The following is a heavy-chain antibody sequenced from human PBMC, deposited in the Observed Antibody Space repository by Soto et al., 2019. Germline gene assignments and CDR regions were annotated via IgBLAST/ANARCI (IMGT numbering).Heavy chain of an antibody. CDR2: ISYSGNT. CDR3: AREVTNWNRIGFQRKVVTRAGP. D-gene: IGHD1-20*01. Sequence: SETLSLTCTVSGDSISSWYYYWSWIRQPPGKGLEWIGYISYSGNTYYTPSLKSRVTISLDTSKNHFPLNLYSVTDADPAVSYCAREVTNWNRIGFQRKVVTRAGPWGPGILVTVSS. CDR1: GDSISSWYYY. V-gene: IGHV4-30-4*01. J-gene: IGHJ5*02.